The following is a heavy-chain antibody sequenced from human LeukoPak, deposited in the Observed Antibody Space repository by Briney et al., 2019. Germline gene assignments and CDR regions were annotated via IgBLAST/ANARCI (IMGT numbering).Heavy chain of an antibody. Sequence: GGSLRLSCAASGFAFRDSAMHWVRQAPGRGLEWVALIPYDGANKYYADSVKGRFTISRQNSGTTLHMSGLQSEDTGLYYCARDLALDDYFDFWGQGTHVTVSS. CDR2: IPYDGANK. D-gene: IGHD1-1*01. V-gene: IGHV3-30-3*01. CDR1: GFAFRDSA. CDR3: ARDLALDDYFDF. J-gene: IGHJ4*02.